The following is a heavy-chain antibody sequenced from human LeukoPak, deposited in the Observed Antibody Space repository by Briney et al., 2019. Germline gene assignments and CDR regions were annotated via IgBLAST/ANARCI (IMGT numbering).Heavy chain of an antibody. V-gene: IGHV4-39*01. CDR3: ARGSGDKRLRRYSSSPRDAFDI. J-gene: IGHJ3*02. D-gene: IGHD6-6*01. CDR2: IYYSGST. Sequence: PSETLSLTCTVSGGSISSSSYYWGWIRQPPGKGLEWIGSIYYSGSTYYNPSLKSRVTISVDTSKNQFSLKLSSVTAADTAVYYCARGSGDKRLRRYSSSPRDAFDIWGQGTMVTVSS. CDR1: GGSISSSSYY.